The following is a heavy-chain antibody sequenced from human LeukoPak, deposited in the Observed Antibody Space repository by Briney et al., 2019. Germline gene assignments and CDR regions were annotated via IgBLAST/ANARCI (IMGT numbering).Heavy chain of an antibody. CDR1: GGSISSGSYY. V-gene: IGHV4-61*02. J-gene: IGHJ6*03. CDR2: IYTSGST. Sequence: SETLSLTCTVSGGSISSGSYYWSWIRQPAGKGLEWIGRIYTSGSTNYNPSLKSRVTISVDTSKNQFSLKLSSVTAADTAVYYCARDYDFWSGYPSYYYYYMDVWGKGTTVTVSS. CDR3: ARDYDFWSGYPSYYYYYMDV. D-gene: IGHD3-3*01.